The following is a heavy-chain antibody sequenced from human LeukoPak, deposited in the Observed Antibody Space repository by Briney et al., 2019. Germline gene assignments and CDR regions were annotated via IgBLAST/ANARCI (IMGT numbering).Heavy chain of an antibody. CDR1: GGSISSYY. CDR2: IYTSGST. CDR3: ARDPGFYGSGTRGAFDI. V-gene: IGHV4-4*07. D-gene: IGHD3-10*01. J-gene: IGHJ3*02. Sequence: SETLSLTCTVSGGSISSYYWSWIRQPAGKGLEWIGRIYTSGSTNYNPSLKSRVTMSVDTSKNQFSLRLSSVTAADTAVYYCARDPGFYGSGTRGAFDIWGQGTMVTVSS.